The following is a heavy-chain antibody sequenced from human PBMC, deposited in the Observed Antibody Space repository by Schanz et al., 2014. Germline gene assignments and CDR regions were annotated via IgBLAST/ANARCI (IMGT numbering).Heavy chain of an antibody. V-gene: IGHV3-30*04. D-gene: IGHD1-26*01. Sequence: QVQLVESGGAVVQPGTSLRLSCAASGFTFRTYAMHWVRQAPGKGLEWVALISHAGSSKYYADSVKGRFTISRDDSKNTLYLQMNSLRAEDTAVYYCVKDLQRELLRDDHYYGMDVWGQGTTVTVSS. CDR1: GFTFRTYA. CDR2: ISHAGSSK. J-gene: IGHJ6*02. CDR3: VKDLQRELLRDDHYYGMDV.